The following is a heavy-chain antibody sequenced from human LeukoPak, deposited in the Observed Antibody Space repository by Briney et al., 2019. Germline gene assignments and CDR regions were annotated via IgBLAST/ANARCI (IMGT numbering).Heavy chain of an antibody. J-gene: IGHJ3*02. V-gene: IGHV5-51*01. CDR1: GYSFTSYW. D-gene: IGHD6-19*01. Sequence: GESLKISCKGSGYSFTSYWIGWVRRLPGKGLEWMGIIYPGDSDTTYSPSFQGQVTISADKSISNGYLQWSSLKASDTAMYYCGKHKQWLPRLDAFDMWGQGTMVSVSS. CDR2: IYPGDSDT. CDR3: GKHKQWLPRLDAFDM.